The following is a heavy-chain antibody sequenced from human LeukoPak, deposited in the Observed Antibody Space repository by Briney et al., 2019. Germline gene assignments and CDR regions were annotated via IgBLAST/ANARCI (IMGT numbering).Heavy chain of an antibody. Sequence: ASVKVSCKASGYTFTSYYMHWVRQAPGQGLEWMGMINPSGGSTSYAQKFQGRVTMTRDTSTSTVYMELSSLRSEDTAVYYCARDCGGDCLPGAFDIWGQGTMVTVSS. V-gene: IGHV1-46*01. CDR1: GYTFTSYY. CDR3: ARDCGGDCLPGAFDI. D-gene: IGHD2-21*02. CDR2: INPSGGST. J-gene: IGHJ3*02.